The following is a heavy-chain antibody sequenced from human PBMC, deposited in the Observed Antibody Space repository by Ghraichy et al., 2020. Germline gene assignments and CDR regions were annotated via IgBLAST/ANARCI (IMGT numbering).Heavy chain of an antibody. CDR3: ARNDYGGNFLYYYYYYYMDV. CDR2: ISSSGSTI. D-gene: IGHD4-23*01. CDR1: GFTFSDYY. V-gene: IGHV3-11*04. Sequence: GGSLRLSCAASGFTFSDYYMSWIRQAPGKGLEWVSYISSSGSTIYYADSVKGRFTISRDNAKNSLYLQMNSLRAEDTAVYYCARNDYGGNFLYYYYYYYMDVWGKGTTDTVSS. J-gene: IGHJ6*03.